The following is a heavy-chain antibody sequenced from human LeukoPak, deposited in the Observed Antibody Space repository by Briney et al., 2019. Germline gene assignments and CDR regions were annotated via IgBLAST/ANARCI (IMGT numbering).Heavy chain of an antibody. CDR1: GFTFSSYW. V-gene: IGHV3-7*01. Sequence: GGSLRLSCAASGFTFSSYWMSWVRQAPGKGLEWVANIKQDGSEKYYVDSVKGRFTIPRDNAKNSLYLQMNSLRAEDTAVYYCARVGATYYYDRTTDYWGQGALVTVSS. CDR2: IKQDGSEK. J-gene: IGHJ4*02. D-gene: IGHD3-22*01. CDR3: ARVGATYYYDRTTDY.